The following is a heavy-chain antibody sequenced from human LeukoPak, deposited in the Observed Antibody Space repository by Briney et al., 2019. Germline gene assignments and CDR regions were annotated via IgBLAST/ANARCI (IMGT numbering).Heavy chain of an antibody. V-gene: IGHV3-7*03. D-gene: IGHD3-10*01. CDR1: GFTFSSYW. Sequence: QSGGSLRLSCAASGFTFSSYWMSWVRQAPGKGLEWVANIKQDGSEKYYVDSVKGRLTISRDNAKNSLYLQMNSLRAEDTAVYYCARERPAGSYAFDIWGQGPMVTVSS. J-gene: IGHJ3*02. CDR2: IKQDGSEK. CDR3: ARERPAGSYAFDI.